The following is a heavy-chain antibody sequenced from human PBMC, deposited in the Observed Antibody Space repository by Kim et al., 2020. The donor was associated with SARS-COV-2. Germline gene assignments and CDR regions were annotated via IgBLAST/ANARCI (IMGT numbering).Heavy chain of an antibody. Sequence: ADCVKGRLTIARDNDKNSVYLQMNRLRAEDTAVYYCAWSGRPMGLDKWFAPWGQGTLVTVSP. D-gene: IGHD2-8*01. J-gene: IGHJ5*02. CDR3: AWSGRPMGLDKWFAP. V-gene: IGHV3-21*06.